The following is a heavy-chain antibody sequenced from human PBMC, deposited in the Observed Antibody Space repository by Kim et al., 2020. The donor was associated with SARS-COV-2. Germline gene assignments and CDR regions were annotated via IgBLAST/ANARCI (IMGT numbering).Heavy chain of an antibody. Sequence: GGSLRLSCAASGFTFSSYAMSWVRQAPGKGLEWVSAISGSGGSTYYADSVKGRFTISRDNSKNTLYLQMNSLRAEDTAVYYCAKALVQGSYDYYYYYGMDVSGQGTTVTVSS. V-gene: IGHV3-23*01. CDR1: GFTFSSYA. J-gene: IGHJ6*02. D-gene: IGHD1-26*01. CDR2: ISGSGGST. CDR3: AKALVQGSYDYYYYYGMDV.